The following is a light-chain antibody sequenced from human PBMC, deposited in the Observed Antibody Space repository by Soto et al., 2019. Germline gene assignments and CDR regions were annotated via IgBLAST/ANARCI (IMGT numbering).Light chain of an antibody. CDR3: QTWGSGWV. Sequence: QSVLTQSPSASASLGASVTLTCTLSSGHSTYAIAWHQQQPERGPRYLMRVNSDGSHSKGDGIPDRFSGSSSGSARYLTISRLQSEDDGDYYCQTWGSGWVFGGGTQLTVL. CDR2: VNSDGSH. CDR1: SGHSTYA. V-gene: IGLV4-69*01. J-gene: IGLJ3*02.